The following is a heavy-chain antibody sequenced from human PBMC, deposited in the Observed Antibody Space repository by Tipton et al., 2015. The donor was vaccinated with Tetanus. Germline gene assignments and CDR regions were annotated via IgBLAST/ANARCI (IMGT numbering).Heavy chain of an antibody. Sequence: TLSLTCTVSGGSISSGVYYWGWLRQDPGKGLEWIGRISYSGNTAYNPPLKSRVAISVDTSKNQFSLKLTSVTAADTAVYYCARRGGDFLTGYYDSWGQGTPVIVSS. V-gene: IGHV4-39*01. D-gene: IGHD3-9*01. CDR2: ISYSGNT. J-gene: IGHJ4*02. CDR3: ARRGGDFLTGYYDS. CDR1: GGSISSGVYY.